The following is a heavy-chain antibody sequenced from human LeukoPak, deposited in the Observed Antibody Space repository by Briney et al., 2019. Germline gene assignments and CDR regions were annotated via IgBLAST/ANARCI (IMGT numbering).Heavy chain of an antibody. CDR2: IYYSGGT. D-gene: IGHD2-2*01. CDR3: ARRADIVVVPAARESLPLEYYYYYMDV. Sequence: SETLSLTCTVSGGSISSSSYYWGWIRQPPGKGLEWIGLIYYSGGTYYNPSLKSRVTISVETSKNQFSLKLSSVTAADTAVYYCARRADIVVVPAARESLPLEYYYYYMDVWGKGTTVTVSS. J-gene: IGHJ6*03. V-gene: IGHV4-39*01. CDR1: GGSISSSSYY.